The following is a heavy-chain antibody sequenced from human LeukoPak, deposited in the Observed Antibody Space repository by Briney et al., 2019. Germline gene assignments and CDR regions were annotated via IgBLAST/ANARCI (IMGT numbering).Heavy chain of an antibody. D-gene: IGHD1-26*01. CDR3: AKDRYSHSGSYYDY. V-gene: IGHV3-9*01. Sequence: GRSLRLSCAASGFTFDDYAMHWVRQAPGKGLEWVSGISWNSGSIGYADSVKGRFTISRDNAKSSLYLQMNSLRAEDTALYYCAKDRYSHSGSYYDYWGQGTLVTVSS. CDR1: GFTFDDYA. CDR2: ISWNSGSI. J-gene: IGHJ4*02.